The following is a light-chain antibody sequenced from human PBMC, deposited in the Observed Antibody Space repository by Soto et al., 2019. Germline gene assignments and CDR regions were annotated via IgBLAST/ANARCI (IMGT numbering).Light chain of an antibody. CDR2: EVS. CDR3: SSYAGSNNFVV. CDR1: SSDVGGYNY. V-gene: IGLV2-8*01. J-gene: IGLJ2*01. Sequence: QSALTQPPSASGSPGQSVTISCTGTSSDVGGYNYVSWYQQHPGKAPKLMIYEVSKRPSGVPDRSSGSKSGNTASLTVSGLQAEDEADYYCSSYAGSNNFVVFGGGTKVTVL.